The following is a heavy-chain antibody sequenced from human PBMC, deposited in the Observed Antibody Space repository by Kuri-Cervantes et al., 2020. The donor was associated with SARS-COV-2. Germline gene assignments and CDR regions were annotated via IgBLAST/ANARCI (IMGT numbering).Heavy chain of an antibody. J-gene: IGHJ4*02. CDR3: TRDASGSYFADY. V-gene: IGHV3-49*04. CDR2: IRSKAYGGTT. D-gene: IGHD1-26*01. Sequence: GGSLRLSCAASGFTFSSYWMHWVRQAPGKGLEWVGFIRSKAYGGTTEYAASVKGRFTISRDDSKSIAYLQMNSLKTEDTAVYYCTRDASGSYFADYWGQGTLVTVSS. CDR1: GFTFSSYW.